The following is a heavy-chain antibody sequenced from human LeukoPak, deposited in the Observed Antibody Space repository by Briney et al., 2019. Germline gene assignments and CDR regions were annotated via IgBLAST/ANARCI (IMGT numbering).Heavy chain of an antibody. CDR2: ISYSGST. CDR1: GGSISSSSYY. Sequence: SETLSLTCTVSGGSISSSSYYWGWVRQPPGKGLEWIGSISYSGSTYYSPSLESRVTISVDTSKNQFSLKLSSLTAADTAVYFSARHPSWFDPWGQGTLVTVSS. CDR3: ARHPSWFDP. V-gene: IGHV4-39*01. J-gene: IGHJ5*02.